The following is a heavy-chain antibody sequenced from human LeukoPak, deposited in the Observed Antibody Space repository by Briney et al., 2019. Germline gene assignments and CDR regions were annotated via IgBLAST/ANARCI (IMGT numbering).Heavy chain of an antibody. J-gene: IGHJ4*02. Sequence: SETLSLTCTVSGGSISITSYYWGWIRQPPGKGLEWIGSMYSSGSTYYNPSLKSRVTISVDTSKNQFSLKLSSVTAADTAVYYCARGGIIVGVDYWGLGTLVTVSS. D-gene: IGHD1-26*01. CDR1: GGSISITSYY. CDR2: MYSSGST. V-gene: IGHV4-39*07. CDR3: ARGGIIVGVDY.